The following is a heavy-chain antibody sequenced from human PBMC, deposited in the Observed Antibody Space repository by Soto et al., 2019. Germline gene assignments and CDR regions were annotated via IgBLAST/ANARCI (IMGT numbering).Heavy chain of an antibody. J-gene: IGHJ5*02. Sequence: QVQLVQSGAEVKKPGSSVKVSCKASGGTFSTYTITWVRQAPGQGLEWMGRIIPIIGIINYAQKFQGRVTITADKVTGTAYMELNRLRSDDTAVYYCAGDPDSHYNDSHASSYPWGQGTLVTVSS. CDR1: GGTFSTYT. V-gene: IGHV1-69*08. D-gene: IGHD3-22*01. CDR2: IIPIIGII. CDR3: AGDPDSHYNDSHASSYP.